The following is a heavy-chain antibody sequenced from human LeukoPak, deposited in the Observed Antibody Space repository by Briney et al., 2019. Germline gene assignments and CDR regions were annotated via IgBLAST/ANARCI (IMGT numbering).Heavy chain of an antibody. V-gene: IGHV4-38-2*01. CDR3: ARLPHYYYYYMDV. Sequence: GSLRLSCAASGFTFSSYWMSWVRQAPGKGLEWIGSIYHSGNTYYNPSLKSRVTISVDTSKNQFSLMLSSVTAADTAVYYCARLPHYYYYYMDVWGKGTTVTVSS. J-gene: IGHJ6*03. CDR1: GFTFSSYW. CDR2: IYHSGNT.